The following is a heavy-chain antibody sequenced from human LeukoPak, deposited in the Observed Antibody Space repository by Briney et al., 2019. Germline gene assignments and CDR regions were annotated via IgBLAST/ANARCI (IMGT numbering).Heavy chain of an antibody. CDR1: GGSFSGYY. V-gene: IGHV4-34*01. CDR2: INHSGST. D-gene: IGHD1-26*01. CDR3: ARMGVGARPFDY. Sequence: SETLSLTCAVYGGSFSGYYWSWIRQPPGKGLEWIGEINHSGSTNYNPSLKSRVTISVDTSKNQFSLKLSSVTAADTAVYYCARMGVGARPFDYWGQGTLDTVSS. J-gene: IGHJ4*02.